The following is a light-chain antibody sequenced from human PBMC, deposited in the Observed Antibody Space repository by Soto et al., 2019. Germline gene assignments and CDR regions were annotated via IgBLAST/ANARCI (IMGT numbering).Light chain of an antibody. V-gene: IGKV1-39*01. J-gene: IGKJ3*01. Sequence: DIQMTQSSSSLSASVGDRVTITCRASQSISSYLNWYQQKPGKAPKLLIYAASKLQSGVPSRFSGSGSGTDFTLTISSLQPEDFATYYCQQSYSTPFTFGPGTKVDIK. CDR2: AAS. CDR3: QQSYSTPFT. CDR1: QSISSY.